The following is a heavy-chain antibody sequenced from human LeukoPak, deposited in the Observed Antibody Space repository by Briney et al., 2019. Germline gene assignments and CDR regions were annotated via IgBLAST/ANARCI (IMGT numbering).Heavy chain of an antibody. D-gene: IGHD6-13*01. J-gene: IGHJ4*02. CDR1: GFTFSSYA. V-gene: IGHV3-30*01. CDR2: ISYDGSNK. CDR3: ARDLSSIAAAGTDSPLDY. Sequence: QTGGSLRLSCAASGFTFSSYAMHWVRQVPGKGLEWVAVISYDGSNKYYADSVKGRFTISRDNSKNTLYLQMNSLRAEDTAVYYCARDLSSIAAAGTDSPLDYWGQGTLVTVSS.